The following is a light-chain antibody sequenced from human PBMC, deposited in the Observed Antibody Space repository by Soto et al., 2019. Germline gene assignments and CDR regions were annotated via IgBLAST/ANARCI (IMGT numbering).Light chain of an antibody. CDR2: GAS. CDR1: QSVSSNY. J-gene: IGKJ1*01. CDR3: QQYGSSPTWT. Sequence: EIVLTQSPATLSLSPGAGAPLSCRARQSVSSNYLAWYQQKPGQAPRLLIYGASTRATGIPDRFSGSGSGTDFTLTISRLEPEDSAVYYCQQYGSSPTWTFGQGTKVDIK. V-gene: IGKV3-20*01.